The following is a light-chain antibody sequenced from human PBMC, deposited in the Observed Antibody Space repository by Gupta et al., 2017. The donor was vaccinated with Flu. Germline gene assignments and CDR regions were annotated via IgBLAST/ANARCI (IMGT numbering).Light chain of an antibody. CDR2: GAS. V-gene: IGKV3-20*01. Sequence: SVFLRSPSTLTLSPGERATLSCRASQSVSSSYLAWYQQKPGQAPRLLIYGASSRATGIPDRFSGSGSGTDFTLTISRLEPEDFAVYYCQQYGSSPLTFGGGTKVEIK. CDR3: QQYGSSPLT. J-gene: IGKJ4*01. CDR1: QSVSSSY.